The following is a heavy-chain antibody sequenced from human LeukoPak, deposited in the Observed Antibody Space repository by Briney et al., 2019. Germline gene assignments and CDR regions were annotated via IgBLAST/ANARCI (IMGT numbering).Heavy chain of an antibody. CDR2: IYYSGST. J-gene: IGHJ6*03. Sequence: SETLSLTCTVSGGSIISSSYYWSWIRQPPGKGLEWIGYIYYSGSTNYNPSLKSRVTISVDTSKNQFSLKLSSVTAADTAVYYCARLYYYYYMDVWGKGTTVTVSS. CDR3: ARLYYYYYMDV. V-gene: IGHV4-61*01. CDR1: GGSIISSSYY.